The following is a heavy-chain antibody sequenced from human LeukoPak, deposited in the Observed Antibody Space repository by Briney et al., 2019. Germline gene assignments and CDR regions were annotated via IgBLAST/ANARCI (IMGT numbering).Heavy chain of an antibody. J-gene: IGHJ4*02. D-gene: IGHD3-22*01. CDR1: GGSISNYY. CDR2: IYASGST. V-gene: IGHV4-4*07. Sequence: SETLSLTCTVSGGSISNYYWSWIRQPAGKGLEWIGRIYASGSTNYNPSLKSRVTISADTSKSELSLKLRSVTAANTAVYYCARDGRDNYDTPGHDLWGQGTLVTVSS. CDR3: ARDGRDNYDTPGHDL.